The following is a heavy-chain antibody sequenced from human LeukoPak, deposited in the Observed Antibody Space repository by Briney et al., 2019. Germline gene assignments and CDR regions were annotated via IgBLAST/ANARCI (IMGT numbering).Heavy chain of an antibody. Sequence: ASVKVSCKASGYTFTSYDINWVRQATGQGPEWMGWMNPNSGDTVYAQKFQDRVTMTRNTSITTAYMELSSLRSEDTAVYYCARGRSPPAAAESLFDPWGQGTLVTVSS. CDR2: MNPNSGDT. CDR1: GYTFTSYD. CDR3: ARGRSPPAAAESLFDP. V-gene: IGHV1-8*01. J-gene: IGHJ5*02. D-gene: IGHD6-13*01.